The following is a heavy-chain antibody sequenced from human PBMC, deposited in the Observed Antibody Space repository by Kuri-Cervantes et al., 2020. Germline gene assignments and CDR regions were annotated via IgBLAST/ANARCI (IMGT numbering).Heavy chain of an antibody. V-gene: IGHV3-49*03. D-gene: IGHD2-2*01. Sequence: GESLKISCTASGFTFGDYAMSWFRQAPGKGLEWVGFIRSKAYGGTTEYAASVKGRFTISRDDSKSIAYLQMNSLKTEDTAVYYCTRHTGFSSTSSYYYYMDVWGKGTTVTVSS. CDR3: TRHTGFSSTSSYYYYMDV. J-gene: IGHJ6*03. CDR1: GFTFGDYA. CDR2: IRSKAYGGTT.